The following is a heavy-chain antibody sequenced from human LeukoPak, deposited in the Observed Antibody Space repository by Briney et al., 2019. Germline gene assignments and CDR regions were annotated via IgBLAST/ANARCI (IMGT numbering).Heavy chain of an antibody. CDR1: GFTVSSNY. V-gene: IGHV3-53*05. Sequence: GGSLRLSCAASGFTVSSNYMSWVRQAPGKGLEWVSVIYSGGSTYYADSVKGRFTISRDNSKNTLYLQMNSLRAEDTAVYYCARRLLGVPAAQKPWGQGTLVTASS. CDR2: IYSGGST. J-gene: IGHJ5*02. D-gene: IGHD2-2*01. CDR3: ARRLLGVPAAQKP.